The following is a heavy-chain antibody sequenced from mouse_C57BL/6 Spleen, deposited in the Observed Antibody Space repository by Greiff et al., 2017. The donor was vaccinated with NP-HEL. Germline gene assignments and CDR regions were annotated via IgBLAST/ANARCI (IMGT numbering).Heavy chain of an antibody. CDR1: GFTFSDYY. CDR3: AREDYYGSSYYFDY. CDR2: INYDGSST. D-gene: IGHD1-1*01. J-gene: IGHJ2*01. Sequence: DVMLVESEGGLVQPGSSMKLSCTASGFTFSDYYMAWVRQVPEKGLEWVANINYDGSSTYYLDSLKSRFIISRDNAKNILYLQMNSLKSEDTATYYCAREDYYGSSYYFDYWGQGTTLTVSS. V-gene: IGHV5-16*01.